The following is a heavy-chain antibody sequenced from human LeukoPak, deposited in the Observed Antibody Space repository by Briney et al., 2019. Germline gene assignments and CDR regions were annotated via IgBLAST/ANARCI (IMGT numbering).Heavy chain of an antibody. J-gene: IGHJ5*02. CDR2: IIPIFGTA. D-gene: IGHD6-6*01. CDR3: VRDSSSGAARPTYNWFDP. Sequence: GASVKVSCKASGGTFSSYAISWVRQAPGQGLEWMGGIIPIFGTANYAQKFQGRVTITTDESTSTAYMELSSLRSEDTAVYYCVRDSSSGAARPTYNWFDPWGQGTLVTVSS. V-gene: IGHV1-69*05. CDR1: GGTFSSYA.